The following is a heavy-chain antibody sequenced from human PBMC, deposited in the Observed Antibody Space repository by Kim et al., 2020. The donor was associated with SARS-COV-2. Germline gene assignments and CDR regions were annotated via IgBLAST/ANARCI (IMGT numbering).Heavy chain of an antibody. CDR3: VRLIDY. CDR1: GFIFSNYG. CDR2: IRPDGGVQ. V-gene: IGHV3-7*03. J-gene: IGHJ4*02. Sequence: GGSLRLSCAASGFIFSNYGMSRVRQAPGKGPECVANIRPDGGVQFYVDSVRGRFSISRDNAQNSLYLQMNSLRVEDTALYYCVRLIDYWCQGTLVSVSS.